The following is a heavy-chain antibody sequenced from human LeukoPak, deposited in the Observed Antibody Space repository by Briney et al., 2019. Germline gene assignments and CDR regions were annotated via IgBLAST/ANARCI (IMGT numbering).Heavy chain of an antibody. Sequence: GRSLRLSCAASGFTFSSYGMHWVRQAPGKGLEWVAVIWYDGSNKYYADSVKGRFTISRDNSKNTLYLQMHSLRAEDTAVYYCARDDDYGAPFDYWGQGTLVTVSS. CDR2: IWYDGSNK. CDR3: ARDDDYGAPFDY. D-gene: IGHD4-17*01. J-gene: IGHJ4*02. V-gene: IGHV3-33*01. CDR1: GFTFSSYG.